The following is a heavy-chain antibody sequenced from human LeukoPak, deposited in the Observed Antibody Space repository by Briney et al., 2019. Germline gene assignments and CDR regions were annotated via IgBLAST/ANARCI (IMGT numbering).Heavy chain of an antibody. D-gene: IGHD6-6*01. Sequence: SVKVSCKASGGTFSSYAISWARQAPGQGLEWMGRIIPIFGTANYAQKFQGRVTITTDESTSTAYMELSSLRSEDTAVYYCAEGWSSSSSFDYWGQGTLVTVSS. J-gene: IGHJ4*02. V-gene: IGHV1-69*05. CDR1: GGTFSSYA. CDR2: IIPIFGTA. CDR3: AEGWSSSSSFDY.